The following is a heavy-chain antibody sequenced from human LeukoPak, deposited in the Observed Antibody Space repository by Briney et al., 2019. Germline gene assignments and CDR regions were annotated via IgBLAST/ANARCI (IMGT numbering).Heavy chain of an antibody. J-gene: IGHJ4*02. CDR2: INHSGST. D-gene: IGHD4-17*01. CDR3: ARTHPFTTD. CDR1: GGSFSGYY. V-gene: IGHV4-34*01. Sequence: SETLSLTCAVYGGSFSGYYWSWIRQPPGKGLEWIGEINHSGSTNYNPSLKSRVTISVDTSKNQFSLKLSSVTAADTAVYYCARTHPFTTDWGQGTLVTVSS.